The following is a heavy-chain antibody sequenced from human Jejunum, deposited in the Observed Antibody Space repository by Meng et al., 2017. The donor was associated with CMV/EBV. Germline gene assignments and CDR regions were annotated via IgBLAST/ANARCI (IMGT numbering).Heavy chain of an antibody. CDR1: GLTFSDHH. J-gene: IGHJ4*02. Sequence: VVSGLTFSDHHMSWVRQAPGKGLEWVSGISGAGDSTYYRESVKGRFTISRDNSKHTLFLQMNSLTAEDTAVYYCATMTQNYPGRCWGQGTLVTRLL. CDR2: ISGAGDST. CDR3: ATMTQNYPGRC. D-gene: IGHD5-24*01. V-gene: IGHV3-23*01.